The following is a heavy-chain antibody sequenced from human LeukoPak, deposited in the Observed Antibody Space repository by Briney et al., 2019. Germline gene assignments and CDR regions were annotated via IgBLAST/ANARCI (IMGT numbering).Heavy chain of an antibody. Sequence: SETLSLTCTVSGGSISSSSYYWGWLRQPPGKGLEWIGSIYYSGSTYYNPSLKSRVTISVDTSKNQFSLKLSSVTAADTAVYYCARLHRGIAARRSSLPNSDFDYWGQGTLVTVSS. CDR3: ARLHRGIAARRSSLPNSDFDY. V-gene: IGHV4-39*01. CDR2: IYYSGST. D-gene: IGHD6-6*01. J-gene: IGHJ4*02. CDR1: GGSISSSSYY.